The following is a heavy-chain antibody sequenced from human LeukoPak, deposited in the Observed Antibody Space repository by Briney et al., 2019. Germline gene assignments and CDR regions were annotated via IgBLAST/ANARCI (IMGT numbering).Heavy chain of an antibody. V-gene: IGHV1-69*06. J-gene: IGHJ6*03. CDR2: IIPIFGTA. CDR1: GGTFSSYA. Sequence: SVKVSCKASGGTFSSYAISWVRQAPGQGLEWMGGIIPIFGTANYAQKFQGRVTITADKSTSTAYMELSSLRSEDTAVYYCARARGAIVGATTDYYYYMDVWGKGTTVTVSS. D-gene: IGHD1-26*01. CDR3: ARARGAIVGATTDYYYYMDV.